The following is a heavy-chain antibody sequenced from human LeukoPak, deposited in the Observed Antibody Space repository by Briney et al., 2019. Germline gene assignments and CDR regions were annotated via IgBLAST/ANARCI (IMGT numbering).Heavy chain of an antibody. V-gene: IGHV4-34*01. Sequence: SETLSLTCAVYGDSFSGYFWSWLRQPPGKRLEWIGEINQRGSTIYSPSLKTRVTLSVDTSKQQISLGLTSVSAADTATYYCARGSKFDGYCSAGACYSAYFDHWGQGTPVTVTA. J-gene: IGHJ4*02. D-gene: IGHD2-15*01. CDR1: GDSFSGYF. CDR2: INQRGST. CDR3: ARGSKFDGYCSAGACYSAYFDH.